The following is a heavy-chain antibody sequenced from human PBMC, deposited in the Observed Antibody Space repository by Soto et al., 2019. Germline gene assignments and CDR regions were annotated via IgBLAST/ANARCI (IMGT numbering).Heavy chain of an antibody. CDR1: GFTFSSYG. D-gene: IGHD3-9*01. CDR2: IRGDGGQT. Sequence: AGGSLRLSCTASGFTFSSYGMGWVRQAPGKGLQWVSTIRGDGGQTHYTDSVKGRFSISRDNSKNTVYLQMDSLRAEDTAMYFCARDVGLDSYNWFDPWGQGTLVTVSS. CDR3: ARDVGLDSYNWFDP. V-gene: IGHV3-23*01. J-gene: IGHJ5*02.